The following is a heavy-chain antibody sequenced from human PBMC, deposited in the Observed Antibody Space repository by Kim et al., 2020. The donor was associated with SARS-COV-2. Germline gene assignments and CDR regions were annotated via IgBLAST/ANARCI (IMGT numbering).Heavy chain of an antibody. CDR2: IYYSGST. Sequence: SETLSLTCTVSGGSISSYYWSWIRQPPGKGLEWIGYIYYSGSTNYNPSLKSRVTISVDTSKNQFSLKLSSVTAADTAVYYCARARAAREGYYYYGMDVWGQGTTVTVSS. J-gene: IGHJ6*02. CDR1: GGSISSYY. CDR3: ARARAAREGYYYYGMDV. V-gene: IGHV4-59*01. D-gene: IGHD6-6*01.